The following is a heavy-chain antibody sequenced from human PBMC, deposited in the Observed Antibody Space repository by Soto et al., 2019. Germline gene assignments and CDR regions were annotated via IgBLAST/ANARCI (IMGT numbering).Heavy chain of an antibody. CDR1: GFTFSTYT. CDR3: AREDGVVGSSSAFDH. D-gene: IGHD1-26*01. Sequence: GGSMRLSCVFAGFTFSTYTMNWVRQAPGKGLEWVSSINGRSNYVYYADSGKGRFTISRDNAKNSLYLQMTRLRAEDTAIYYCAREDGVVGSSSAFDHWGQGTLVTVSS. J-gene: IGHJ4*02. CDR2: INGRSNYV. V-gene: IGHV3-21*01.